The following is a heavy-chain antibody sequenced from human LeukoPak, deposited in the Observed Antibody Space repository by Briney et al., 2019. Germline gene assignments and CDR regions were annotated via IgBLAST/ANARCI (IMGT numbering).Heavy chain of an antibody. CDR3: ARVYCSSTSCYVGDAFDI. Sequence: SETLSLTCAVYGGSFSGYYWSWIRQPPGKGLEWIGEINHSGSTNYNPSLKSRVTISVDTSKNQFSLKLSSVTAADTAVYYCARVYCSSTSCYVGDAFDIRGQGTMVTVSS. J-gene: IGHJ3*02. D-gene: IGHD2-2*01. V-gene: IGHV4-34*01. CDR2: INHSGST. CDR1: GGSFSGYY.